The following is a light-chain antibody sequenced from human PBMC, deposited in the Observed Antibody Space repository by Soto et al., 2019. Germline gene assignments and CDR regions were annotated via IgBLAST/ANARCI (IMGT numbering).Light chain of an antibody. V-gene: IGKV3-11*01. Sequence: EMVLTQYPATLSLSPGERATLSRRASQSVSTYLAWYQQKPGQAPRLLIHGASHRATGIPDRFSGSGSGTDFTLTIGRLEPEDFAVYYCQQYLITPWTFGQGTKVDI. CDR1: QSVSTY. J-gene: IGKJ1*01. CDR3: QQYLITPWT. CDR2: GAS.